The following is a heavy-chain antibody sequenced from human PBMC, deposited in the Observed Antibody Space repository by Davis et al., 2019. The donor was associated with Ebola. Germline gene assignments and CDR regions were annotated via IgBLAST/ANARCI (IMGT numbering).Heavy chain of an antibody. CDR3: ARGAKDSSGYHYANDY. V-gene: IGHV3-30*03. J-gene: IGHJ4*02. CDR2: ISYDGSNK. D-gene: IGHD3-22*01. CDR1: GITFSSYG. Sequence: GESLKISCAASGITFSSYGMHWVRQAPGQGLEWVAIISYDGSNKDYADSVKGRFTISRDNAKNSLYLQMNSLRVEDTAVYYCARGAKDSSGYHYANDYWGQGTMVTVSS.